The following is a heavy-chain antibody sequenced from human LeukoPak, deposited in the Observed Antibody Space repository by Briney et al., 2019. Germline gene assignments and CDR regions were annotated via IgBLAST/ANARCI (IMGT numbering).Heavy chain of an antibody. J-gene: IGHJ4*02. CDR1: GFTFSSYA. Sequence: PGGSQGLSCAASGFTFSSYAMNWVRQAPGKGLEWVSSISSSSSYRYYEESVKGRFSISRDNARNSLYLQMNSLRAEDTAVYYCARDSPNEAILWWSIDYWGQGTLVTVSS. D-gene: IGHD2-21*01. CDR2: ISSSSSYR. V-gene: IGHV3-21*01. CDR3: ARDSPNEAILWWSIDY.